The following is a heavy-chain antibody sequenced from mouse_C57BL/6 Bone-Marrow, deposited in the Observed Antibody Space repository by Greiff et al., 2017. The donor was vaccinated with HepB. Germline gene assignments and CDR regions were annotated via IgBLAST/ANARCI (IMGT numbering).Heavy chain of an antibody. CDR1: GFTFSDFY. J-gene: IGHJ2*01. CDR3: ARDAVYGNYDY. Sequence: EVQVVESGGGLVQSGRSLRLSCATSGFTFSDFYMEWVRQAPGKGLEWIAASRNKANDYTTEYSASVKGRFIVSRDTSQSILYLQMNALRAEDTAIYYCARDAVYGNYDYWGQGTTLTVSS. V-gene: IGHV7-1*01. CDR2: SRNKANDYTT. D-gene: IGHD2-1*01.